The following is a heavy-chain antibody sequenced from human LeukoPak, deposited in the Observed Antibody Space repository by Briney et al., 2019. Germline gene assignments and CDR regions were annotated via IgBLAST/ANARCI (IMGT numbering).Heavy chain of an antibody. J-gene: IGHJ4*02. CDR3: ARGGSSGWYGIDF. CDR1: GGSISSYY. D-gene: IGHD6-19*01. CDR2: IYHSGST. V-gene: IGHV4-59*01. Sequence: SETLSLTCTVSGGSISSYYWSWIRQPPGKGLEWIGNIYHSGSTNYNPSLKSRVTISVDTSKNQFSLKLSSVTAADTAVYYCARGGSSGWYGIDFWGQGTLVTVSS.